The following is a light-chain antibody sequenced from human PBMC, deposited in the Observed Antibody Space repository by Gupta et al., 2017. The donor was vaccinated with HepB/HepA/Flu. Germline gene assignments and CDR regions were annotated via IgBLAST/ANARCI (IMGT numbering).Light chain of an antibody. CDR3: QYYDDIVV. Sequence: ESPGKTLTISCTRSSGNIASSYVQWFQQRPGSAPTSAIYKNDQRPSGVPDRFSGSLDSSSNSASLFISGLKTEEEADYYCQYYDDIVVFGGGTKLTVL. CDR1: SGNIASSY. J-gene: IGLJ2*01. V-gene: IGLV6-57*03. CDR2: KND.